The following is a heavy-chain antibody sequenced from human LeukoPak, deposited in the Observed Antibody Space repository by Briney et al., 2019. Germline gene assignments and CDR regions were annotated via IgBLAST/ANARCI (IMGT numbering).Heavy chain of an antibody. J-gene: IGHJ5*02. V-gene: IGHV4-34*01. CDR1: GFTFSNYA. CDR3: ARKNRARPLFSIVAAGPGWFEP. Sequence: RTGGFLRLSCAASGFTFSNYAMNWVRQGPAKGLEWIGEINHSGSTNYNPSLKSRVTISVDTSKNQFSLKLSSVTAADTAVYYCARKNRARPLFSIVAAGPGWFEPWGQGTLVTVSS. D-gene: IGHD6-13*01. CDR2: INHSGST.